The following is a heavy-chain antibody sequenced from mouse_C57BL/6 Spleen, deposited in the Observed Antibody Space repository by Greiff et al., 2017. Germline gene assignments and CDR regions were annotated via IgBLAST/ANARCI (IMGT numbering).Heavy chain of an antibody. CDR3: ARYRDLYFDY. D-gene: IGHD3-3*01. CDR2: INPSSGYT. Sequence: VQLQEPGAELARPGASVKMSCKASGYTFTSYTMHWVKQRPGQGLEWIGYINPSSGYTKYNQKFKDKATLTADKSSSTAYMQLSSLTSEDSAVYYCARYRDLYFDYWGQGTTLTVSS. CDR1: GYTFTSYT. J-gene: IGHJ2*01. V-gene: IGHV1-4*01.